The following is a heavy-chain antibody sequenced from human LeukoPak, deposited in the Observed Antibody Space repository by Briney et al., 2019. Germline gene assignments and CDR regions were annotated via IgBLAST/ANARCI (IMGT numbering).Heavy chain of an antibody. V-gene: IGHV3-7*01. Sequence: PGGSLRLSCAASGFTFSTYRMSWVRQAPGKGLEWVANIKQDGSEKHYVDSVKGRFTISRDNAKNSLYLQMSSLRAEDTAVYYCASFPPYMVRTDAFDIWGQGTMVTVSS. CDR3: ASFPPYMVRTDAFDI. D-gene: IGHD3-10*01. J-gene: IGHJ3*02. CDR1: GFTFSTYR. CDR2: IKQDGSEK.